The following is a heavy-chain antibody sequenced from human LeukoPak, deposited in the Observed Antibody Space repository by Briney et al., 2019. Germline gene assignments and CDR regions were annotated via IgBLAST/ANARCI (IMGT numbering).Heavy chain of an antibody. CDR2: IYHSGST. D-gene: IGHD2-15*01. J-gene: IGHJ6*03. V-gene: IGHV4-34*01. Sequence: EPSETLSLTCAVYGGSFSGYYWSWIRQPPGKGLEWIGEIYHSGSTYSNPSLKSRVTISVDTSKNQFSLKLSSVTAADTAVYYCARGIVVVAQLGFYFYYMDVWGKGTTVTISS. CDR1: GGSFSGYY. CDR3: ARGIVVVAQLGFYFYYMDV.